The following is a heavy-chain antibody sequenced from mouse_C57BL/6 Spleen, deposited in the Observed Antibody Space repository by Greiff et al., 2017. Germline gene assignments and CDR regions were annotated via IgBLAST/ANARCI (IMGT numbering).Heavy chain of an antibody. V-gene: IGHV5-6*02. D-gene: IGHD1-1*01. Sequence: DVMLVESGGDLVKPGGSLKLSCAASGFTFSSYGMSWVRQTPDKRLEWVATISSGGSYTYYPDSVKGRFTISRDNAKNTLYLQMSSLKSEDTAMYYCARRGDYGSSYVDYWGQGTSVTVSS. CDR3: ARRGDYGSSYVDY. CDR2: ISSGGSYT. CDR1: GFTFSSYG. J-gene: IGHJ4*01.